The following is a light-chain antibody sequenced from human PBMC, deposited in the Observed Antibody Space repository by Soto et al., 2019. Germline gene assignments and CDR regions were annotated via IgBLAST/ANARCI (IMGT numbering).Light chain of an antibody. CDR1: QSVSSY. CDR2: DAS. CDR3: QQRSNWRVT. J-gene: IGKJ5*01. V-gene: IGKV3-11*01. Sequence: EIVLTHAPATLSLSPVDRATLSCRASQSVSSYLAWYQQKPGQAPRLLIYDASNRATGIPARFSGSGSGTDFTLTISSLEPEDFAVYYCQQRSNWRVTFGQGTRLEIK.